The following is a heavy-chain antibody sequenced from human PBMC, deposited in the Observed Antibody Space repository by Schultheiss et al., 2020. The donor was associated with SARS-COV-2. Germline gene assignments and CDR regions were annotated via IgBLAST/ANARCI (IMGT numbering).Heavy chain of an antibody. CDR1: GFTFSSYG. CDR2: ISYDGSNK. D-gene: IGHD3-22*01. CDR3: AKDSWGQYYYDSSGYLDY. Sequence: GGSLRLSCAASGFTFSSYGMHWVRQAPGKGLEWVAVISYDGSNKYYAVSVKGRFTISRDNSKNTLYLQMNSLRAEDTAVYYCAKDSWGQYYYDSSGYLDYWGQGTLVTVSS. J-gene: IGHJ4*02. V-gene: IGHV3-30*18.